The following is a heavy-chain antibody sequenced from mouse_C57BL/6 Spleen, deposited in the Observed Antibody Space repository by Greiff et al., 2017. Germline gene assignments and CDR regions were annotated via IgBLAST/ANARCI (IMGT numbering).Heavy chain of an antibody. CDR2: IHPNSGST. CDR1: GYTFTSYW. D-gene: IGHD2-4*01. CDR3: ERPYYYDYDGWYFDV. J-gene: IGHJ1*03. V-gene: IGHV1-64*01. Sequence: QVQLQQPGAELVKPGASVKLSCKASGYTFTSYWMHWVKQRPGQGLEWIGMIHPNSGSTNYNEKFKSKATLTVDKSSSTAKMQLSSLTSEDSAVYYCERPYYYDYDGWYFDVWGTGTTVTVSS.